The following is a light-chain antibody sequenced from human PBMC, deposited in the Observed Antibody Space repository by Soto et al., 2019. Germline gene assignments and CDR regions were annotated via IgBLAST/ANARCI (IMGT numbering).Light chain of an antibody. V-gene: IGKV1-39*01. Sequence: DIQMSQYPSSLYASVVDKVTITCRASQSISSYLNWYQQKPGKAPKLLIYAASSLQSGVPSRFSGSGSGTDFTLTISSLQPEDFATYYCQQSYSTPFDFGQGTRLEI. CDR2: AAS. J-gene: IGKJ5*01. CDR1: QSISSY. CDR3: QQSYSTPFD.